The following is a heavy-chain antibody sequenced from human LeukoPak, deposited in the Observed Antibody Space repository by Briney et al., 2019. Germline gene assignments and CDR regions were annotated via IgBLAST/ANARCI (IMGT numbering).Heavy chain of an antibody. CDR1: GFTFSIYW. Sequence: GGSLRLSCAASGFTFSIYWMSWVRQAPGKGLEWVANIKQDGSEKYYVDSVKGRFTISRDNAKNSLYLQMNSLRAEDTAMYYCARYDFWSGYSDWFDPWGQGTLVTVSS. J-gene: IGHJ5*02. D-gene: IGHD3-3*01. CDR3: ARYDFWSGYSDWFDP. V-gene: IGHV3-7*01. CDR2: IKQDGSEK.